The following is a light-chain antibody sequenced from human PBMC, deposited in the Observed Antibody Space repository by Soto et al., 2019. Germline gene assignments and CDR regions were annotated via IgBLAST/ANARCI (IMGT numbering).Light chain of an antibody. CDR1: QSISSW. J-gene: IGKJ2*01. V-gene: IGKV1-5*03. CDR3: QQYDYYPYT. CDR2: KAS. Sequence: DIQMTQSPSTLSASVGDRVTITCRASQSISSWLAWYQQKPGEAPKILIYKASTLESGVPSRFSGSGSGTEFTLTISSLQPDDFATYYCQQYDYYPYTFGQGPSWRSN.